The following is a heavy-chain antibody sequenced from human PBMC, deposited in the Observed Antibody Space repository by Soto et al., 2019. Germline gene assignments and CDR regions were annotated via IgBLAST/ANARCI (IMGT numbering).Heavy chain of an antibody. CDR2: IYHSGST. CDR1: GGSISSSNW. V-gene: IGHV4-4*02. Sequence: SETLSLTCAVSGGSISSSNWWSWVRQPPGKGLEWIGEIYHSGSTNYNPSLKSRVTISVDKSKNQFSLNLASVSAEDTTLYYFSTSSFILFGPSNGYYGIGVWGLGTTVTDSS. CDR3: STSSFILFGPSNGYYGIGV. D-gene: IGHD3-9*01. J-gene: IGHJ6*02.